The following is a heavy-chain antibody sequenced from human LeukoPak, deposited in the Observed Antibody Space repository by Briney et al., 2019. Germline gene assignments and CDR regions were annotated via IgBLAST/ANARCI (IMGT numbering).Heavy chain of an antibody. CDR2: IYHSGST. Sequence: SETLSLTCTVSGYSISSGYYWGWIRQPPGKGLEWIGSIYHSGSTYYNPSLKSRVTISVDTSKNQFSLKLSSVTAADTAVYYCARGGDSSGPPGAFDIWGQGTMVTVSS. J-gene: IGHJ3*02. CDR3: ARGGDSSGPPGAFDI. D-gene: IGHD3-22*01. CDR1: GYSISSGYY. V-gene: IGHV4-38-2*02.